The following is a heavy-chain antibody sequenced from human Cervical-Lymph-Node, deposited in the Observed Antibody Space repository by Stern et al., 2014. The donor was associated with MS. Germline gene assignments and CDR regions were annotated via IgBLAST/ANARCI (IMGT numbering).Heavy chain of an antibody. V-gene: IGHV1-69*01. D-gene: IGHD3-3*01. Sequence: VQLVQSGAEVKKPGSSVKVSCKVSGGTFSSYAISWVRQAPGQGLEWMGGILPVFTTPNYAQKFQGRVTVTADESTSTVYMELSSLTSEDTAVYYCARETRSGYNFDFWGQGALVTVSS. CDR2: ILPVFTTP. CDR3: ARETRSGYNFDF. CDR1: GGTFSSYA. J-gene: IGHJ4*02.